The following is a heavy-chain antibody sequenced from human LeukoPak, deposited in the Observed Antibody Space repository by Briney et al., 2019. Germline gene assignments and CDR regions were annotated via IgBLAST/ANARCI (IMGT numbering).Heavy chain of an antibody. D-gene: IGHD2/OR15-2a*01. J-gene: IGHJ3*02. CDR3: AREISRAFDI. V-gene: IGHV3-64*01. CDR2: ISSNGGSA. CDR1: EFTFSSYA. Sequence: PAGSLRLSCAASEFTFSSYAMHWVRQAPGKGLESVSAISSNGGSAYYANSVKRRVTVSRDNSKNTLYLQMGSLRAEDMAVYYCAREISRAFDIWGQGTMVTVSS.